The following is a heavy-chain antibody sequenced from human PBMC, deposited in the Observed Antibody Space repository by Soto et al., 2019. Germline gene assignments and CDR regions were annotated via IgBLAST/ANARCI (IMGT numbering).Heavy chain of an antibody. Sequence: SETLSLTCSVYGGSFSDYSWSWIRQPPGKGLEWIGEINHSGSTNYNPSLKSRVTISVHTSKNQFSLKLSSVTAADTAVYYCARARKGSGSDYYYHYGMDVWGKGTTVTVSS. J-gene: IGHJ6*04. CDR3: ARARKGSGSDYYYHYGMDV. CDR2: INHSGST. V-gene: IGHV4-34*01. D-gene: IGHD3-3*01. CDR1: GGSFSDYS.